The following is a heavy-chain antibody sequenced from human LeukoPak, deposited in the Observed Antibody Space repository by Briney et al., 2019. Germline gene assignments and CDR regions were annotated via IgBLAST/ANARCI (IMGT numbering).Heavy chain of an antibody. CDR1: GGSFRGYY. Sequence: SETLSLTSAVYGGSFRGYYWSWIPQPPGKRLEWIGEIDHSGSTNYNLSLKSRVTISVDTSKNQFSLKLSSVTAADTAVYYCARGGITMIVVASPTCAFDICGEGEMVTVSS. J-gene: IGHJ3*02. CDR3: ARGGITMIVVASPTCAFDI. D-gene: IGHD3-22*01. V-gene: IGHV4-34*01. CDR2: IDHSGST.